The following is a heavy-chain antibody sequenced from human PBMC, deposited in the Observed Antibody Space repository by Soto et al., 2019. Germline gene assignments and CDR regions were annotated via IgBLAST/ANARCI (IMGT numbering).Heavy chain of an antibody. J-gene: IGHJ4*02. D-gene: IGHD3-16*02. CDR2: IYSGGGT. V-gene: IGHV3-66*01. Sequence: EVQLVESGGGLVQPGGSLRLSCSVSGFTVSSNYMSWVRQAPGKGLEWVSVIYSGGGTYYADSVKGRFTISRDNSKNTLNLQMNSLKAEVKAVYYCARTTYDYVWRSYRPEGYNLDYWGQGSLVTVSS. CDR3: ARTTYDYVWRSYRPEGYNLDY. CDR1: GFTVSSNY.